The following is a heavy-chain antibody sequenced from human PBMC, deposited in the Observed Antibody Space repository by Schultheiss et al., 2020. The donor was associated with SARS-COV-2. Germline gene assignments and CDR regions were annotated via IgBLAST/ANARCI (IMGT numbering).Heavy chain of an antibody. CDR1: GYIFTGYY. CDR2: INPHSGGT. CDR3: ARSPPRAGVGDWLDT. D-gene: IGHD3-3*01. J-gene: IGHJ5*02. Sequence: ASVKVSCKASGYIFTGYYIHWVRQAPGQGLEWMGRINPHSGGTNYPQKFQGRLTLTRDTTINTAYMELNSLRLDDTAVYYCARSPPRAGVGDWLDTWGQGTLVTVSS. V-gene: IGHV1-2*02.